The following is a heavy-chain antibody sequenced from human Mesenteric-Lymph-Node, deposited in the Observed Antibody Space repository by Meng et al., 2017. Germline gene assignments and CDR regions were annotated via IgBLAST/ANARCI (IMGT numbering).Heavy chain of an antibody. CDR3: AKDTWAYYSDSSGYYLYYFDY. Sequence: SETLSLTCTVSGGSISSSSYYWGWIRQPPGKGLEWIGSIYYSGSTYYNPSLKSRVTISVDTSKNQFSLKLSSVTAEDTAIYYCAKDTWAYYSDSSGYYLYYFDYWGQGTLVTVSS. J-gene: IGHJ4*02. D-gene: IGHD3-22*01. CDR2: IYYSGST. CDR1: GGSISSSSYY. V-gene: IGHV4-39*07.